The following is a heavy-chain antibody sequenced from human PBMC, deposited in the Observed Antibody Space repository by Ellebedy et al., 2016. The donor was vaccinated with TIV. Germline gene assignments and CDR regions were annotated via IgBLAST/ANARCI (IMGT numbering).Heavy chain of an antibody. J-gene: IGHJ6*02. CDR3: ARFSTSGWYMDV. CDR1: GGAITDSNW. V-gene: IGHV4-4*02. Sequence: SETLSLXXAVSGGAITDSNWWPWVRQPPGKRLEWIGEMYHSGSSNYSPSLKSRTSISLDRTNNTFSLKMTSVTTADTAIYYCARFSTSGWYMDVWGQGTTVTVSS. D-gene: IGHD6-13*01. CDR2: MYHSGSS.